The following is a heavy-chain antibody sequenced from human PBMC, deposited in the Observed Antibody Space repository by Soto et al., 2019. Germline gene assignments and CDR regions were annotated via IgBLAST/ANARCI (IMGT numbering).Heavy chain of an antibody. CDR3: ARYKSNYYYGMDV. CDR1: GDSITSGVHY. Sequence: SETLSLTCTVSGDSITSGVHYWSWIRQLPGKDLEWIGYIFYSGPTYYNPSLKSRVAISVDTSKNQFSLKLNSVTAADTAVYYCARYKSNYYYGMDVWGQGTTVTVSS. J-gene: IGHJ6*02. D-gene: IGHD1-20*01. V-gene: IGHV4-31*03. CDR2: IFYSGPT.